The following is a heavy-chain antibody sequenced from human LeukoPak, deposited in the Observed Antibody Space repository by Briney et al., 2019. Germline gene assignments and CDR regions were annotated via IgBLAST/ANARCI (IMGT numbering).Heavy chain of an antibody. J-gene: IGHJ4*02. V-gene: IGHV1-18*01. CDR2: ISAYNGNT. CDR1: GGTFSSYA. Sequence: ASVKVSCKASGGTFSSYAISWVRQAPGQGLEWMGWISAYNGNTNYAQKLQGRVTMTTDTSTSTAYMELRSLRSDDTAVYYCARQLSVGDCFDYWGQGTLVTVSS. CDR3: ARQLSVGDCFDY. D-gene: IGHD2-15*01.